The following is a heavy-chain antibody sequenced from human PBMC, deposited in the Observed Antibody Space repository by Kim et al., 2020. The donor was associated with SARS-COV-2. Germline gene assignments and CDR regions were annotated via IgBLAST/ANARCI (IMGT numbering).Heavy chain of an antibody. J-gene: IGHJ4*02. CDR3: AKDVKNCTGGVCPWKGAQIH. CDR1: GFTFSSYG. D-gene: IGHD2-8*02. V-gene: IGHV3-30*18. CDR2: ISYDGSNK. Sequence: GGSLRLSCAASGFTFSSYGMHWVRQAPGKGLEWVAVISYDGSNKYYADSVKGRFTISRDNSKNTLYLQMNSLRAEDTAVYYCAKDVKNCTGGVCPWKGAQIHWGQGTLVTVSS.